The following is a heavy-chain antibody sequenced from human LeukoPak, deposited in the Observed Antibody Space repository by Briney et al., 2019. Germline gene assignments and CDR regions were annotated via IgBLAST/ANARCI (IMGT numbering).Heavy chain of an antibody. Sequence: SETLSLTCTVSGGSISSSSYYSGWIRQPPGKGLEWIGSIYYSGSTYYNPSLKSRVTISVDTSKNQFSLKLSSVTAADTAVYYCARGPMIQLWLFGYYYYMDVWGKGTRVTASS. J-gene: IGHJ6*03. CDR2: IYYSGST. D-gene: IGHD5-18*01. CDR3: ARGPMIQLWLFGYYYYMDV. CDR1: GGSISSSSYY. V-gene: IGHV4-39*01.